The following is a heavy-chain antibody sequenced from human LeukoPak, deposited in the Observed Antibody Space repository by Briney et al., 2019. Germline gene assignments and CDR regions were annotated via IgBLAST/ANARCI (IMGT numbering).Heavy chain of an antibody. Sequence: GGSLRLSCAASGFTFSSYGMHWVRQAPGKGLEWVAVMWYDGSNKYYADSVKGRFTISRDNSKNTLYLQMNSLRAEDTAVYYCARAGGSGDFDYWGQGTLVTVSS. V-gene: IGHV3-33*01. CDR1: GFTFSSYG. D-gene: IGHD2-15*01. J-gene: IGHJ4*02. CDR3: ARAGGSGDFDY. CDR2: MWYDGSNK.